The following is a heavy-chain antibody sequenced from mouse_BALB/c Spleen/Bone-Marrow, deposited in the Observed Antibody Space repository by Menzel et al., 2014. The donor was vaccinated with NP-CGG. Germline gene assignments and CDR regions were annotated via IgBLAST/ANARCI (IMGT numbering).Heavy chain of an antibody. CDR3: ARWRYGYAMDY. CDR2: ISSGSSTI. Sequence: EVQRVESGGGLVQPGGSRKLSCAASGFTFSSFGMHWVRQAPEKGLEWVAYISSGSSTIYYADTVKGRFTISRDNPKNTLFLQMTSLRSEDTAMYYCARWRYGYAMDYWGQGTSATVSS. D-gene: IGHD2-14*01. V-gene: IGHV5-17*02. J-gene: IGHJ4*01. CDR1: GFTFSSFG.